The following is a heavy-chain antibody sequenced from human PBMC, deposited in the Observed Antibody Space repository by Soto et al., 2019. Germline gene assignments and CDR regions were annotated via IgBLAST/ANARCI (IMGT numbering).Heavy chain of an antibody. J-gene: IGHJ4*02. CDR2: IIPIFGTA. CDR3: SATLRSGGTGRGYYFDY. CDR1: GSTYSSEA. D-gene: IGHD3-3*01. V-gene: IGHV1-69*13. Sequence: SLEVSCKASGSTYSSEAISWVRQAPGEWLEWMTAIIPIFGTANYAQKFQGGVTITADESTSTAYMELMSLRSEDTAVYYCSATLRSGGTGRGYYFDYWGQGTLLTVSS.